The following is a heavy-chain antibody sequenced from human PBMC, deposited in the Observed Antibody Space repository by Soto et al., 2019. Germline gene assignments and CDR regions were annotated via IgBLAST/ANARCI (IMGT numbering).Heavy chain of an antibody. CDR2: INPSGDHT. Sequence: ASVKVSCKASGYTFSSYYLQWVRQAPGQGLEWMGIINPSGDHTSYEEKFHGRITMTSDTSTSTVYMELSSLRSDDTATYYCARIRAAGFAYYYGMDVWGQGTTVTVSS. D-gene: IGHD6-13*01. CDR3: ARIRAAGFAYYYGMDV. J-gene: IGHJ6*02. CDR1: GYTFSSYY. V-gene: IGHV1-46*01.